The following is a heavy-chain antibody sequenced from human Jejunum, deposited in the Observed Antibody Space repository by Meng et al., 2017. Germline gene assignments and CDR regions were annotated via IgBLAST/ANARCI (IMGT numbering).Heavy chain of an antibody. CDR2: IYWDDDK. J-gene: IGHJ4*02. Sequence: QITLKESGPTLVKPTQTLTLTCRLSWVPLSSTGVSVGWIRQPPGKALEWLALIYWDDDKRYNPSLMSRLTITKDTSMNHVVLTMTNIDPVDTGTYYCTHRREDPRSAFYYLDYWGRGTLVTVSS. CDR3: THRREDPRSAFYYLDY. V-gene: IGHV2-5*02. CDR1: WVPLSSTGVS. D-gene: IGHD2-15*01.